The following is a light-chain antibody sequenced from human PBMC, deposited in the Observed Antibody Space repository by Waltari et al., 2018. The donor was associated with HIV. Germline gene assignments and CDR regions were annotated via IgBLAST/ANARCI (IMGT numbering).Light chain of an antibody. Sequence: QSALTQPRSVSGSPGQSVTISCTETSSYVGAYNYVSWYQQHPGKAPKLMIYDVNKRPSGVPDRFSGSKSGNTASLNISGLQAEDESDYYCCSYAGIWGVFGTGTKVTVL. V-gene: IGLV2-11*01. CDR2: DVN. CDR3: CSYAGIWGV. CDR1: SSYVGAYNY. J-gene: IGLJ1*01.